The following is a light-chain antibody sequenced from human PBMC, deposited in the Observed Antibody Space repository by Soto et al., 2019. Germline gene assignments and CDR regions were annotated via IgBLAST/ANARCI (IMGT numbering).Light chain of an antibody. CDR2: DVS. Sequence: QSVLTQPASVSGSPGLSITISCSGTSSDVGAYNFVSWYQQHPDKAPKLIIFDVSNRPSGVSNRFSGSKSGNPASLNISGLQSEDEAEYYCGSYTTSSNYVFGTGTKVTVL. V-gene: IGLV2-14*03. CDR3: GSYTTSSNYV. J-gene: IGLJ1*01. CDR1: SSDVGAYNF.